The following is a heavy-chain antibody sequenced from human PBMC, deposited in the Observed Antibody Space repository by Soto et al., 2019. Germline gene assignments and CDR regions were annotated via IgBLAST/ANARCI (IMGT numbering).Heavy chain of an antibody. V-gene: IGHV4-39*01. Sequence: SETLSLTCTVTGDSINSRSYYWVGLRQPPGKGLEWIGSIYYSGRTYNKPSLRSRVSKYIDTYKDQFALQLKSVTAADTDRYFCARQRTSVVTQAYFDVWGPGSLVTVSS. J-gene: IGHJ4*02. CDR2: IYYSGRT. CDR3: ARQRTSVVTQAYFDV. CDR1: GDSINSRSYY. D-gene: IGHD2-21*02.